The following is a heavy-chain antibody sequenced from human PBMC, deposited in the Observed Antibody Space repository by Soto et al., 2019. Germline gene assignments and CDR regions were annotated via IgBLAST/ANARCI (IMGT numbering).Heavy chain of an antibody. D-gene: IGHD3-22*01. CDR1: GLPFSSYS. J-gene: IGHJ3*02. V-gene: IGHV3-23*01. CDR3: AKDLGIVVIDAFDI. CDR2: ISGSGGST. Sequence: GGSLRLSCAASGLPFSSYSVSWVRQAPGKGLEWVSAISGSGGSTYYADSVKGRFTISRDNSKNTLYLQMNSLRAEDTAVYYCAKDLGIVVIDAFDIWGQGTMVTVSS.